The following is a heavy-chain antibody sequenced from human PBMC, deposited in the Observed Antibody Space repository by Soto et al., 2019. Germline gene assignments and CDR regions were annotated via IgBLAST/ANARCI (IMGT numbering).Heavy chain of an antibody. CDR2: IIPILGIA. Sequence: GASVKVSCKASGGTFSSYTISWVRQAPGQGLEWMGRIIPILGIANYAQKFQGRVTITADKSTSTAYMELSSLRSEDTAVYYCARVFLYGYSYGSNWFDPWGQGTLVTVSS. J-gene: IGHJ5*02. V-gene: IGHV1-69*02. CDR3: ARVFLYGYSYGSNWFDP. D-gene: IGHD5-18*01. CDR1: GGTFSSYT.